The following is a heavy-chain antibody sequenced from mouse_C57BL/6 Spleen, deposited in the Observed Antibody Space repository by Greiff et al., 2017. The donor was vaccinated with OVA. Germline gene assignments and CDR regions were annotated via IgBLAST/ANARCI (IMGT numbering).Heavy chain of an antibody. CDR1: GYTFTSNW. J-gene: IGHJ2*01. Sequence: VQLQQPGAERVKPGASVKWSCRALGYTFTSNWWHGGKQRPGQGLEWIGMIHPNSGSTNYNEKFKSKATLTVDKSSSTAYMQLSSLTSEDSAVYYCALDSSGSDYWGQGTTLTVSS. D-gene: IGHD3-2*02. V-gene: IGHV1-64*01. CDR3: ALDSSGSDY. CDR2: IHPNSGST.